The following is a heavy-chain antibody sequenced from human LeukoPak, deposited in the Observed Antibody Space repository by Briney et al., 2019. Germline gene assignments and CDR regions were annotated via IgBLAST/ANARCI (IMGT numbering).Heavy chain of an antibody. CDR3: ATDPYSSGWYSQH. J-gene: IGHJ1*01. D-gene: IGHD6-19*01. V-gene: IGHV1-2*02. CDR2: INPNSGGT. Sequence: GASVKVSCKASGYTFTGYYMHWVRQAPGQGLEWMGWINPNSGGTNYAQKFQGRVTMTRDTSISTAYMELSRLRSDDTAVYYCATDPYSSGWYSQHWGQGTLVTVSS. CDR1: GYTFTGYY.